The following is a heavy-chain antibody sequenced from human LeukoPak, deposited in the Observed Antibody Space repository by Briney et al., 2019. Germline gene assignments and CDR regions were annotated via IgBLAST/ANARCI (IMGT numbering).Heavy chain of an antibody. D-gene: IGHD4-23*01. CDR2: FYYRGSP. Sequence: PETLSLTCSVSGGSISSSTFYWGWIRQSPGKGLEWIGSFYYRGSPYYDSSLKSRVTISVDTSKNQFSLRLSSVTAADTAVYYCGRLYGGDSGVGAFDIWGQGTMVTVSS. CDR3: GRLYGGDSGVGAFDI. CDR1: GGSISSSTFY. J-gene: IGHJ3*02. V-gene: IGHV4-39*01.